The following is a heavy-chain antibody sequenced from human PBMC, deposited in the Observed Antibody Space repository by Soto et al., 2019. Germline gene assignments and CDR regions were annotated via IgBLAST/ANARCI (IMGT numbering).Heavy chain of an antibody. Sequence: QVQLVESGGGVIQPGTSLSLSCGSSGFTFRSFGMYWVRQAPGKGLEWVAVVSHDGNQKYYADSVKGRFTVSRDNAKNMLYLQMNSLRGEDTAVYYCAKAVGQQLVLNYGMDVWGQGTTVTVSS. J-gene: IGHJ6*02. CDR3: AKAVGQQLVLNYGMDV. CDR1: GFTFRSFG. D-gene: IGHD6-13*01. V-gene: IGHV3-30*18. CDR2: VSHDGNQK.